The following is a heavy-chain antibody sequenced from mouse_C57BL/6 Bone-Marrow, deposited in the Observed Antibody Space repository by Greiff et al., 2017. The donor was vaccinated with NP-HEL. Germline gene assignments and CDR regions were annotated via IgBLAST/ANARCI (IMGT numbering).Heavy chain of an antibody. Sequence: QVQLQQSGAELARPGASVKLSCKASGYIFTSYGISWVKQRTGQGLEWIGEINPRSGNTYYNEKFKGKATLTADKSSSTAYMELRSLTSEDSAVYFGARNYYGSRFAYWGQGTLVTVSA. CDR2: INPRSGNT. CDR3: ARNYYGSRFAY. J-gene: IGHJ3*01. D-gene: IGHD1-1*01. V-gene: IGHV1-81*01. CDR1: GYIFTSYG.